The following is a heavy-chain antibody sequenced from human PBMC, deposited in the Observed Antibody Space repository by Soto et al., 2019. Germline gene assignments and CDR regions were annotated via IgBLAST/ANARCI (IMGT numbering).Heavy chain of an antibody. V-gene: IGHV1-18*01. CDR3: ARDAGFLEWFPNYYFDY. CDR1: GYTFTSYG. CDR2: ISAYNGNT. Sequence: GASVKVSCKASGYTFTSYGISWVRQAPGQGLEWMGWISAYNGNTNYAQKLQGRVTMTTDTSTSTAYMELRSLRSDDTAVYYCARDAGFLEWFPNYYFDYWGQGTLVTVSS. D-gene: IGHD3-3*01. J-gene: IGHJ4*02.